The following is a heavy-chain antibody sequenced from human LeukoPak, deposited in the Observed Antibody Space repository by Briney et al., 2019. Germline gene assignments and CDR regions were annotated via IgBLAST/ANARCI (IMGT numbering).Heavy chain of an antibody. CDR3: ARVCYNSPVVY. Sequence: SETLSLTCTVSVGSLSSSSYYWGWIRHPPGEGLGWVGSIYYSGCTYYNPSLKSRVTISVDTYKKQFSLKLSSVTAADTAVYYCARVCYNSPVVYWGQGTLVTVSS. CDR1: VGSLSSSSYY. J-gene: IGHJ4*02. CDR2: IYYSGCT. D-gene: IGHD5-24*01. V-gene: IGHV4-39*07.